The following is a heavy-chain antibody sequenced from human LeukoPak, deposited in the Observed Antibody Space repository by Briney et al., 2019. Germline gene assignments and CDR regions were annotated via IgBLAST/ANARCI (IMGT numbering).Heavy chain of an antibody. Sequence: GGSLRLSCAASGFTFSSYSMNWVRQAPGKGLEWVAFIRYDGSNKYYADSVKGRFTISRDNSKNTLYLQMNSLRAEDTAVYYCAKAWDIVVVPAAADYWGQGTLVTVSS. CDR1: GFTFSSYS. D-gene: IGHD2-2*01. J-gene: IGHJ4*02. CDR3: AKAWDIVVVPAAADY. CDR2: IRYDGSNK. V-gene: IGHV3-30*02.